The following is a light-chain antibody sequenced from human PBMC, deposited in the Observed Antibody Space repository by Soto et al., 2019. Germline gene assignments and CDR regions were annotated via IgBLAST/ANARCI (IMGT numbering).Light chain of an antibody. CDR3: QQNYSPPPIT. V-gene: IGKV1-9*01. CDR1: QGIDTS. Sequence: ILLTQSPSSLSASVGDRVTITCRASQGIDTSLAWYQQKPGKAPKLLIYAASNFQSGVPSRFSGSGSGTHFTLTIRSLQPEDFATYYCQQNYSPPPITFGQGTRLEIK. CDR2: AAS. J-gene: IGKJ5*01.